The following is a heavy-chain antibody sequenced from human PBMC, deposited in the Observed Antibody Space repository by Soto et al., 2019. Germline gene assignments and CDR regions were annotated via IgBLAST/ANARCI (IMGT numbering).Heavy chain of an antibody. CDR3: ARFYSSGWPRGYIDY. CDR1: GYTFTSHG. J-gene: IGHJ4*02. V-gene: IGHV1-18*01. Sequence: QVQLVQSGGEVKKPGASVKVSCKAAGYTFTSHGISWVRQAPGQGLEWMGWISTFHGSINYAQKFQGRVTMTTDTSTSTAYMERRSLRSDDTAVYYCARFYSSGWPRGYIDYWGQGTPVTVSA. CDR2: ISTFHGSI. D-gene: IGHD6-19*01.